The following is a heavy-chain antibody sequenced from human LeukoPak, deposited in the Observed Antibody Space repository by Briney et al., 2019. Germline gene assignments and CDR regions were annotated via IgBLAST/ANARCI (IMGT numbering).Heavy chain of an antibody. D-gene: IGHD3-22*01. Sequence: GGSLRLSCAASGFTISSYSMNWVRQAPGKGLEWVSSISSSSSYIYYADSVKGRFTISRDNAKNSLYLQMNSLRAEDTAVYYCARVQTYYYDSGGYYGMDVWGQGTTVTVSS. CDR3: ARVQTYYYDSGGYYGMDV. CDR2: ISSSSSYI. V-gene: IGHV3-21*01. CDR1: GFTISSYS. J-gene: IGHJ6*02.